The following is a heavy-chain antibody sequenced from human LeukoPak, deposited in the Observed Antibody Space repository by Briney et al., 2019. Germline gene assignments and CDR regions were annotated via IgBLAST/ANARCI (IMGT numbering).Heavy chain of an antibody. J-gene: IGHJ4*02. D-gene: IGHD5-18*01. CDR2: TKPNNGKT. V-gene: IGHV1-8*01. CDR3: VRWADTPFDY. CDR1: GYSFTSHD. Sequence: GASVKVSCKASGYSFTSHDINWVRQATGQGLEWMGWTKPNNGKTGYAQKFQGRVTMTSDTSISTAYMELSSLKSEDTAVYYCVRWADTPFDYWGQGTLVTVSS.